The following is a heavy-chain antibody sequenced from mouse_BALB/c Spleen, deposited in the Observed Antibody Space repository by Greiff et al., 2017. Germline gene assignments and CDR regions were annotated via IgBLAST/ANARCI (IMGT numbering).Heavy chain of an antibody. V-gene: IGHV2-9*02. D-gene: IGHD4-1*01. J-gene: IGHJ1*01. CDR1: GFSLTSYG. Sequence: VQGVESGPGLVAPSQSLSITCTVSGFSLTSYGVHWVRQPPGKGLEWLGVIWAGGSTNYNSALMSRLSISKDNSKSQVFLKMNSLQTDDTAMYYCARETGLWYFDVWGAGTTVTVSS. CDR2: IWAGGST. CDR3: ARETGLWYFDV.